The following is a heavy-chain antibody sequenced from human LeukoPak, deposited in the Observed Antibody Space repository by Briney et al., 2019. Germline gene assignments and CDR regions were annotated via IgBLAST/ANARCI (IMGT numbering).Heavy chain of an antibody. CDR1: GFTFSSYG. Sequence: QPGRSLRLSCAASGFTFSSYGMHWVRQAPGKGLEWVAVISYDGSNKYYADSVKGRFTISRDNSKNTLYLQMNSLRAEDTAVYYCARDRPPAAAGNYFDYWGQGTLVTVSS. V-gene: IGHV3-30*03. J-gene: IGHJ4*02. D-gene: IGHD6-13*01. CDR2: ISYDGSNK. CDR3: ARDRPPAAAGNYFDY.